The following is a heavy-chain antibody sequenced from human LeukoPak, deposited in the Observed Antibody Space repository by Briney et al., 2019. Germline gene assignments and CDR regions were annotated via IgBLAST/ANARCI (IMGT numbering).Heavy chain of an antibody. D-gene: IGHD3-3*01. CDR3: AIYDFWSGYSGDLAFDI. CDR1: GYTFTSYG. J-gene: IGHJ3*02. Sequence: ASVKVSCKASGYTFTSYGISWVRQAPGQGLEWMGWISAYNGNTNYAQKLQGRVTMTTDTSTSTAYMELRSLRSDDTAVYYCAIYDFWSGYSGDLAFDIWGQGTMVTVSS. CDR2: ISAYNGNT. V-gene: IGHV1-18*01.